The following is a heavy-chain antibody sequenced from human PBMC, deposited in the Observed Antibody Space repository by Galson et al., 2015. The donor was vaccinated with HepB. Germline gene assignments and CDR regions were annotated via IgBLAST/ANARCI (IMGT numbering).Heavy chain of an antibody. CDR3: ARDSSGWSSYYLMDV. CDR1: GYTFSNYV. V-gene: IGHV1-18*04. D-gene: IGHD6-19*01. CDR2: ISGNNANT. Sequence: SVKVSCKASGYTFSNYVISWVRQAPGQGLEWMGWISGNNANTNYAQKFQDRVTMSTDTSTTTAYMELRSLGSDDTAVYYCARDSSGWSSYYLMDVWCQGTTVTVAS. J-gene: IGHJ6*02.